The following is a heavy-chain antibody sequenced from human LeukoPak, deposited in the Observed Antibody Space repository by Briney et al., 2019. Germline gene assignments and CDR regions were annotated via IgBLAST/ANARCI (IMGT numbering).Heavy chain of an antibody. Sequence: ASVKVSCKASGYTFTSYGINWVRQATGQGLEWMGWMNPNSGNTGYAQKFQGRVTMTRNTSISTAYIEPSSLRSEDTAVYYCARRSLKLWRNELSLRYWGQGTLVTVSS. CDR2: MNPNSGNT. CDR1: GYTFTSYG. D-gene: IGHD2-21*01. CDR3: ARRSLKLWRNELSLRY. J-gene: IGHJ4*02. V-gene: IGHV1-8*01.